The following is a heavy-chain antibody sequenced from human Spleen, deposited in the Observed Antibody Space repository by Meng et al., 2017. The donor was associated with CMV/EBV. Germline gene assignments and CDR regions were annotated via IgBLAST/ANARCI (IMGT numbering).Heavy chain of an antibody. D-gene: IGHD5-24*01. Sequence: SGPTLVKPTQTLTLTCTFSGFSLSTRGMRVNWIRQPPGKALEWLARIDWDDDKFYSTSLKTRLTISKNTSKNQVVLTMTNMDPVDTATYYCARTRDGYNLALDYWGQGALVTVSS. CDR2: IDWDDDK. J-gene: IGHJ4*02. CDR3: ARTRDGYNLALDY. V-gene: IGHV2-70D*14. CDR1: GFSLSTRGMR.